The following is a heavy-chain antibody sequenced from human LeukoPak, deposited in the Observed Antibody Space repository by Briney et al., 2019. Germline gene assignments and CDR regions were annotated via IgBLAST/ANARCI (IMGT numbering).Heavy chain of an antibody. V-gene: IGHV3-9*01. CDR1: GFTFDDYA. CDR2: ISWNSGSI. CDR3: AKDLVYDSSGSMDY. Sequence: GGSLRLSCAASGFTFDDYAMHWVRHAPGKGLEWVSGISWNSGSIVYADSVKGRFTISRDNAKNSLYLQMNSLRAEDTALYYCAKDLVYDSSGSMDYWGQGTLVTVSS. J-gene: IGHJ4*02. D-gene: IGHD3-22*01.